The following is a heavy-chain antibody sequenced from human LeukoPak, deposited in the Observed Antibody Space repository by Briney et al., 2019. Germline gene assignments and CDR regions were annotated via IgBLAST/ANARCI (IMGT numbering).Heavy chain of an antibody. CDR3: ARAGYYYDSSGYYLVSAEIDY. CDR2: IYSSGST. J-gene: IGHJ4*02. Sequence: PSETLSLTCTVSGGSINSYYWSWIRQPAGKGLEWIGRIYSSGSTNYNPSLKSRVSMSVDTSKNQFSLKLSSVTAADTAVYYCARAGYYYDSSGYYLVSAEIDYWGQGTLVTVSS. D-gene: IGHD3-22*01. CDR1: GGSINSYY. V-gene: IGHV4-4*07.